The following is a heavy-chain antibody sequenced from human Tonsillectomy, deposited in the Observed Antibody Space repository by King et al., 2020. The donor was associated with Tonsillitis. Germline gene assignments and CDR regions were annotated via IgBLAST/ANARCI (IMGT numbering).Heavy chain of an antibody. J-gene: IGHJ4*02. CDR3: AKTHDDGDYFVDS. CDR2: IRYDGSNK. V-gene: IGHV3-30*02. Sequence: VQLVESGGGVVQPGGSLRLSCAASGFTFSSYGVHWVRQAPGKGLEWVAFIRYDGSNKYYADSVKGRFTISRDNSKNTLYLQMNSLRAEDTAVCYCAKTHDDGDYFVDSWGQGTLVTVSS. D-gene: IGHD4-17*01. CDR1: GFTFSSYG.